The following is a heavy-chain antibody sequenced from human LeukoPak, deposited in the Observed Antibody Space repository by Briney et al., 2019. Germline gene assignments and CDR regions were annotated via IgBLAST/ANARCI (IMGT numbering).Heavy chain of an antibody. CDR2: ISSSSSTI. V-gene: IGHV3-48*01. Sequence: GGSLRLSCAASGFTFSSYSMNWVRQAPGKGLEWVSYISSSSSTIYYADSVKGRFTISRDNSKNTLYLQMNSLRAGDTAVYYCAQGSSDGYNYYFDYWGQGTLVTVSS. CDR1: GFTFSSYS. D-gene: IGHD5-24*01. CDR3: AQGSSDGYNYYFDY. J-gene: IGHJ4*02.